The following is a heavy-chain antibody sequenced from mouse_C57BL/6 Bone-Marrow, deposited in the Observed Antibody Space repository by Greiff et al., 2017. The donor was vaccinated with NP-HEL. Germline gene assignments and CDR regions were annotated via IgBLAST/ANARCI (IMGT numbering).Heavy chain of an antibody. CDR3: ARGTTTVVAHYYAMDY. J-gene: IGHJ4*01. CDR1: GFTFSDYG. D-gene: IGHD1-1*01. Sequence: EVKLLESGGGLVKPGGSLKLSCAASGFTFSDYGMHWVRQAPEKGLEWVAYISSGSSTIYYADTVKGRFTISRDNAKNTLFLQLTSLRSEDTAMYYCARGTTTVVAHYYAMDYWGQGTSVTVSS. CDR2: ISSGSSTI. V-gene: IGHV5-17*01.